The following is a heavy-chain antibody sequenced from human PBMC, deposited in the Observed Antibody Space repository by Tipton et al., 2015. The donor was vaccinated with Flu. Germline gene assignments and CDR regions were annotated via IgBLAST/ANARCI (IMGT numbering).Heavy chain of an antibody. Sequence: SLRLSCTASGFTFGDYAVSWSRQAPGKGLEWVGFIISNAFGGTTEYAASVKGRFTISRDDSKSIAYLQMNSLKTEDTAIYYCSRVTFWSGPDAFDIWGQGTTVTVSS. CDR2: IISNAFGGTT. J-gene: IGHJ3*02. CDR3: SRVTFWSGPDAFDI. V-gene: IGHV3-49*03. CDR1: GFTFGDYA. D-gene: IGHD3-3*01.